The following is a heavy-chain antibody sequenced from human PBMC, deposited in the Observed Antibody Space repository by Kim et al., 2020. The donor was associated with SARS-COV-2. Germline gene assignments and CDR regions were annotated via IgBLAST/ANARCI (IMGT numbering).Heavy chain of an antibody. V-gene: IGHV3-23*01. J-gene: IGHJ3*02. Sequence: GGSLRLSCAASGFTFSSHAMSWVRQAPGKGLEWVSAISGSGGSTYYADSVKGRFTVSRDNPKNTLYLQMNTLRAEDTAVYYCGKGPYCSCTSCFWVGAFDIWGQGTMVTVCS. CDR1: GFTFSSHA. CDR2: ISGSGGST. D-gene: IGHD2-2*01. CDR3: GKGPYCSCTSCFWVGAFDI.